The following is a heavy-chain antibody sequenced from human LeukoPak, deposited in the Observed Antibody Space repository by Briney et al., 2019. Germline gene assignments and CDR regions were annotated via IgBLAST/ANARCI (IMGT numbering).Heavy chain of an antibody. CDR1: GFTLSAYW. CDR2: IKQDAGEI. J-gene: IGHJ4*02. V-gene: IGHV3-7*01. D-gene: IGHD6-13*01. Sequence: GGSLRLSCAASGFTLSAYWMSWVRQLPGKGLQWVANIKQDAGEIRYVDSVKGRFTISRDNSKNSVYLQMNSQRAEDTGVYYCARLGSSWDFFDFWGQGTLVTVS. CDR3: ARLGSSWDFFDF.